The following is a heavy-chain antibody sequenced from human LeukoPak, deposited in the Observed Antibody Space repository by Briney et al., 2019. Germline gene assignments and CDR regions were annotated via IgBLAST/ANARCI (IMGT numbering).Heavy chain of an antibody. CDR2: ISSSSSYI. Sequence: GGSLRFSCAASGFTFSSYSMNWVRQAPGKGLEWVSSISSSSSYIYYADSVKGRFTISRDNAKNSLYLQMNSLRAEDTAVYYCARGSGYSSGWYYFDYWGQGTLVTVSS. V-gene: IGHV3-21*01. D-gene: IGHD6-19*01. CDR3: ARGSGYSSGWYYFDY. J-gene: IGHJ4*02. CDR1: GFTFSSYS.